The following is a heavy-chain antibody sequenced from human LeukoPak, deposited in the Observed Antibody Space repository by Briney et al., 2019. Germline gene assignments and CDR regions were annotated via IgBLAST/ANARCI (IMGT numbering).Heavy chain of an antibody. CDR2: IYSGGGT. V-gene: IGHV3-53*01. J-gene: IGHJ4*02. D-gene: IGHD3-10*01. CDR3: ARERFGEYAFDY. Sequence: GGSLRLSCAASGFTVSSNYMSWVRQAPGKGLEWVSVIYSGGGTHYADSVKGRFTISRDNSKNTLYLQMNSLRAEDTAVYYCARERFGEYAFDYWGQGTLVTVSS. CDR1: GFTVSSNY.